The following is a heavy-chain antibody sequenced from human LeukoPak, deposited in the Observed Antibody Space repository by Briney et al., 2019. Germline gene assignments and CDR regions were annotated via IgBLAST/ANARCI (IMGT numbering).Heavy chain of an antibody. CDR1: GGSISSYY. Sequence: SETLSLTCTVSGGSISSYYWSWIRQPPGKGLEWIGYIYYSGSTNYNPSLKSRVSISVDTSKNQFSLKLSSVTAADTAVYYCARDSSGYYYFDYWGQGTLVTVSS. V-gene: IGHV4-59*01. CDR3: ARDSSGYYYFDY. CDR2: IYYSGST. D-gene: IGHD3-22*01. J-gene: IGHJ4*02.